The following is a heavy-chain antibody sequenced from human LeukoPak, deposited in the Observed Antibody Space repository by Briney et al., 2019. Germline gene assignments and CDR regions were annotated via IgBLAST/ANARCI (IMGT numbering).Heavy chain of an antibody. J-gene: IGHJ4*02. V-gene: IGHV4-59*01. CDR3: ARDGRYYYGSGVDY. CDR2: IYYSGST. CDR1: GGSISSYY. Sequence: SETLSLTCTVSGGSISSYYWSWIRQPPGKGLEWIGYIYYSGSTNYNPSLKSRVTISVDTSKNQFSLKLSSVTAADTAVYYCARDGRYYYGSGVDYWGQGTLVTVSS. D-gene: IGHD3-10*01.